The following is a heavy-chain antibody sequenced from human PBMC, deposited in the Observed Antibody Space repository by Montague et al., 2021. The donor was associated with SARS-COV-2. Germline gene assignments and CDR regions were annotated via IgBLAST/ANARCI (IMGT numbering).Heavy chain of an antibody. CDR2: ISSTGRIT. Sequence: SLRLSCVASGFTFSNYAMHWFRQPATKALDGVAHISSTGRITYYAASVKGQITISRDNSKNTLYLQMNSLRAEDTAVYYCAKDGLGSGSYSDWFDPWGQG. CDR1: GFTFSNYA. D-gene: IGHD3-10*01. CDR3: AKDGLGSGSYSDWFDP. V-gene: IGHV3-23*01. J-gene: IGHJ5*02.